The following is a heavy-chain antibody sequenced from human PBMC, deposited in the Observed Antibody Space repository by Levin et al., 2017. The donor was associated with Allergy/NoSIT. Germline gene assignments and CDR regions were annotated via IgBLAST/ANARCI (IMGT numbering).Heavy chain of an antibody. V-gene: IGHV1-2*02. Sequence: AASVKVSCKASGYTFTGYYVHWVRQAPGQGLEWMGWIDPFSGDTNYAQKFQGKVTMTRDTMHTAYLELSRLRSDDTAVYYCARFPPTDQLQENPPKDFYDGLDGWGQGTTVIVSS. CDR2: IDPFSGDT. J-gene: IGHJ6*02. CDR1: GYTFTGYY. CDR3: ARFPPTDQLQENPPKDFYDGLDG. D-gene: IGHD2-2*01.